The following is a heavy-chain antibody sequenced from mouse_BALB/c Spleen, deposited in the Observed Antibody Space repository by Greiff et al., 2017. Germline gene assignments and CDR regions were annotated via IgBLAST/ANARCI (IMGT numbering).Heavy chain of an antibody. V-gene: IGHV1-9*01. Sequence: LLESGAELMKPGASVKISCKATGYTFSSYWIEWVKQRPGHGLEWIGEILPGSGSTNYNEKFKGKATFTADTSSNTAYMQLSSLTSEDSAVYYCAPPFYAMDYWGQGTSVTVSS. CDR3: APPFYAMDY. CDR2: ILPGSGST. CDR1: GYTFSSYW. J-gene: IGHJ4*01.